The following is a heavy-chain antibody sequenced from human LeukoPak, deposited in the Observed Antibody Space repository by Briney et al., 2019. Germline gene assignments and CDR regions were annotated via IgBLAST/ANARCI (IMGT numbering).Heavy chain of an antibody. Sequence: PGGSLRLSCAASGFTFSSYSMNWVRQAPGKGLEWVSSINSSSSYIYYADSVKGRFTISRDNAKNSLYLQMNSLRAEDTAVYYCARAAVAEPYYYYGMDVWGKGTTVTVSS. CDR2: INSSSSYI. V-gene: IGHV3-21*01. CDR1: GFTFSSYS. CDR3: ARAAVAEPYYYYGMDV. J-gene: IGHJ6*04. D-gene: IGHD6-19*01.